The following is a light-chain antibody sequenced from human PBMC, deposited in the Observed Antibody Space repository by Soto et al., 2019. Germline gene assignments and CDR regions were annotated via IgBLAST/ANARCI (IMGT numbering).Light chain of an antibody. CDR1: QSVSSSY. CDR3: QQYSNWPPIT. J-gene: IGKJ5*01. CDR2: DTS. V-gene: IGKV3-15*01. Sequence: EIVLTQSPCTLSLSPGERATLSCRASQSVSSSYLAWYQQKPGQAPRLLIYDTSTRATGIPARFSGSGSGTEFTLTISSLQSEDFAVYYCQQYSNWPPITFGQGTRLEI.